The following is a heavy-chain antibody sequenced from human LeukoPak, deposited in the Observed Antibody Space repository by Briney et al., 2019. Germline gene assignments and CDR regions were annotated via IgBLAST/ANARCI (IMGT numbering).Heavy chain of an antibody. Sequence: ASVKVSCKASGYTFTGYYMHWLRQAPGQGLEWMGWINPSSGGTKYARKFQGRVTITRATSITTAYMELTRLRSVDTAVYYCARADYCDSTTCYRFDPWGKGTRVTASS. V-gene: IGHV1-2*02. J-gene: IGHJ5*02. CDR2: INPSSGGT. D-gene: IGHD2/OR15-2a*01. CDR3: ARADYCDSTTCYRFDP. CDR1: GYTFTGYY.